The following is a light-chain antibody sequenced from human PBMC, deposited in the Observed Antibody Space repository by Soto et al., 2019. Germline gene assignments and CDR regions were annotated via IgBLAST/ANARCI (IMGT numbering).Light chain of an antibody. CDR1: QSVSSSY. J-gene: IGKJ2*01. V-gene: IGKV3-20*01. CDR2: DAS. Sequence: EIVLTQSPGTLSLSPGERATLSCRASQSVSSSYLAWYQQKPGQAPRLLPYDASSRTTGKPDRFSGSGSGTDFTLTISRMEPEDFAVSDCQQSGSSPPKYTFGQGTMLEIK. CDR3: QQSGSSPPKYT.